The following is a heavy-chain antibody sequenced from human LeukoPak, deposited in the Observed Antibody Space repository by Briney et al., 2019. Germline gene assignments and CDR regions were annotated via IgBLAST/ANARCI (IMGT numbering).Heavy chain of an antibody. CDR3: AKDQSSSGWYFDY. V-gene: IGHV3-30*02. Sequence: GGSLRLSCAASGFTFSSYGMHWVRQAPGKGLEWVAFIRYDRSNKYYADSVKGRFTISRDNSKNTLYLQMNSLRAEDTAVYYCAKDQSSSGWYFDYWGQGTLVTVSS. CDR1: GFTFSSYG. J-gene: IGHJ4*02. CDR2: IRYDRSNK. D-gene: IGHD6-19*01.